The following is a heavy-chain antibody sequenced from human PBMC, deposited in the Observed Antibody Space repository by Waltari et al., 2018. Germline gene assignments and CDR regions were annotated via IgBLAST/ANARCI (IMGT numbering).Heavy chain of an antibody. J-gene: IGHJ3*02. V-gene: IGHV3-74*01. D-gene: IGHD3-16*01. CDR2: IRGDGSFT. Sequence: EVQLVESGGGFIQPGGSLRLSCAVSGFTFSSYWMHWVRQAPGKGLVWVSRIRGDGSFTSYADSVKGRFTISRDNAKNTLYLQMNSLRAEETAVYYCARESPRLRWDAFDIWGQGTMVTVSS. CDR3: ARESPRLRWDAFDI. CDR1: GFTFSSYW.